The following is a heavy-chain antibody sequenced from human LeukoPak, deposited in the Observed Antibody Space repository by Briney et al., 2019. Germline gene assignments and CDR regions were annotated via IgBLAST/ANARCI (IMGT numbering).Heavy chain of an antibody. CDR2: IYYSGST. Sequence: GSIYYSGSTYYNPSLKSRVTISVDTSKNQFSLKLSSVTAADTAVYYCARLYYGDYVFDYWGQGTLVTVSS. V-gene: IGHV4-39*07. CDR3: ARLYYGDYVFDY. D-gene: IGHD4-17*01. J-gene: IGHJ4*02.